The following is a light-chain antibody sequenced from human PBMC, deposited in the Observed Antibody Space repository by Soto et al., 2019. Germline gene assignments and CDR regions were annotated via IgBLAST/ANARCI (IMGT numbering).Light chain of an antibody. V-gene: IGKV3-20*01. CDR2: GAS. CDR1: QSVSSSY. J-gene: IGKJ1*01. Sequence: ESVLTQSPGTLSLSPGERATLSCRASQSVSSSYLAWYQQKPGQAPRLLIYGASSRATGIPDRFSGSGSGTDFTLTISRMEPEDFAVYYCQQHGSSPQTFGQGTKVE. CDR3: QQHGSSPQT.